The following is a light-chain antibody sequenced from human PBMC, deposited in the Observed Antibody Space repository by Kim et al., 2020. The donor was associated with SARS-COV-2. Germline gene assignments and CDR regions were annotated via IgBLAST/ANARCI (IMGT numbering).Light chain of an antibody. CDR3: QRYNTSPWT. J-gene: IGKJ1*01. CDR1: QSISTW. V-gene: IGKV1-5*03. Sequence: AFIGETFTITCRASQSISTWLAWYQQKPGRAPKLLIHKTSSLEPGVSSRFSGSGSGTEFTLTISSLQPDDFATYFCQRYNTSPWTFGQGTKVDIK. CDR2: KTS.